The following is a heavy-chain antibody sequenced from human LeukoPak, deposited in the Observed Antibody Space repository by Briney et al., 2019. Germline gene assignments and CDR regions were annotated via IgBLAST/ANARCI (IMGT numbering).Heavy chain of an antibody. CDR1: AFTFSLYA. CDR2: ISAGGSST. Sequence: PGGSLRLSCAASAFTFSLYAMTWVRQAPGKGLEWVSSISAGGSSTYSADSVKGRFTISRDNPKNTLYLQMSSLRPEDTAVYYCAKRVGSSGWPYDYWGQGTLVTVSS. CDR3: AKRVGSSGWPYDY. D-gene: IGHD6-19*01. V-gene: IGHV3-23*01. J-gene: IGHJ4*02.